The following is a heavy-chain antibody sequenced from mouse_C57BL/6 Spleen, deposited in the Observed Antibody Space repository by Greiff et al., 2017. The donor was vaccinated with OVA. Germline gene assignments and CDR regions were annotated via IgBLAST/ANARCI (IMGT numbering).Heavy chain of an antibody. V-gene: IGHV2-2*01. J-gene: IGHJ3*01. D-gene: IGHD1-1*01. CDR3: ASHYYGSSAFAY. Sequence: VHLVESGPGLVQPSQCLSITCTVSGFSFTSYGVHWVRQSPGKGLEWLGVIGSGGSTDYNADFISSLSISKDNSTSQVFFIKNSLQADDTAIYYCASHYYGSSAFAYWGQGTLVTVSA. CDR1: GFSFTSYG. CDR2: IGSGGST.